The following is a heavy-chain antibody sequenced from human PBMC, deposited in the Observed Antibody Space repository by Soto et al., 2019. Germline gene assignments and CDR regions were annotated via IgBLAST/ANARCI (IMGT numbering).Heavy chain of an antibody. D-gene: IGHD6-13*01. J-gene: IGHJ4*02. CDR1: GFPFSNYV. CDR3: AKLGVRVATAGVDY. CDR2: ITPGGGNT. Sequence: EVQLLESGGGLVQPGGSLRLSCVASGFPFSNYVLYWVRQAPGRGLEWVSAITPGGGNTYYADSVKGRFTIPRDDXXDTQYLQMNSLRAEDTGVYYCAKLGVRVATAGVDYWGQGTLVAVSS. V-gene: IGHV3-23*01.